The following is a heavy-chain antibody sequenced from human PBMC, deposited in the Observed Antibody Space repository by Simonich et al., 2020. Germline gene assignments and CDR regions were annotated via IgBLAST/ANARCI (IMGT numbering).Heavy chain of an antibody. CDR2: INHSGST. J-gene: IGHJ1*01. Sequence: QVQLQQWGAGQLKPSETLSLPCAVYGGSFSGYYWSWIRQPPGKGLEWIGEINHSGSTNSNPSLKRRVPISVDTSKNQFSLKLSSVTASDTAVYYCARRGYYNFWSGYEYFQHWGQGTLVTVSS. V-gene: IGHV4-34*01. CDR1: GGSFSGYY. D-gene: IGHD3-3*01. CDR3: ARRGYYNFWSGYEYFQH.